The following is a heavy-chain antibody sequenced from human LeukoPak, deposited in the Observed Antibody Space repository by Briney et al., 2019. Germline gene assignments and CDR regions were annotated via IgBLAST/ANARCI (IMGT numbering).Heavy chain of an antibody. CDR2: INPNSGDT. D-gene: IGHD2-15*01. CDR1: GYTFTSYG. CDR3: ARDHRLVVAGFDP. J-gene: IGHJ5*02. Sequence: EASVKVSCKASGYTFTSYGISWVRQAPGQGLEWVGWINPNSGDTDYAQKFQGRVTMTRDTSTSTVYMELSSLRSEDTAVYYCARDHRLVVAGFDPWGQGTLVTVSS. V-gene: IGHV1-18*01.